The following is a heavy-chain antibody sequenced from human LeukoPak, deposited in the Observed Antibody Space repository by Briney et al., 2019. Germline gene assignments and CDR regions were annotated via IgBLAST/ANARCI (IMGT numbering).Heavy chain of an antibody. CDR1: GGSISSYY. Sequence: SETLSLTCTVSGGSISSYYWSWIRQPPGKGLEWIGYIYYSGSTNYNPSLKSRVTISVDTSKNQFSLKLSSVTAADTAVYYCVRHFYYFDTSGYSNFDSWGQGSLVTVSS. J-gene: IGHJ4*02. CDR2: IYYSGST. V-gene: IGHV4-59*01. CDR3: VRHFYYFDTSGYSNFDS. D-gene: IGHD3-22*01.